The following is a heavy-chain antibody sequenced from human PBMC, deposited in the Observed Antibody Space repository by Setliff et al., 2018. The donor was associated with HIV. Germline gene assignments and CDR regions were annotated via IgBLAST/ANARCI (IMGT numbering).Heavy chain of an antibody. D-gene: IGHD3-3*01. J-gene: IGHJ6*03. CDR2: IYYSGST. CDR3: ARGIGIFGVLYYYYYMDV. Sequence: PSETLSLTCTVSGGSISSYYWSWIRQPPGKGLEWIGYIYYSGSTNYNPSLKSRVTISVDTSKNQFSLKLSSVTAADTAVYYCARGIGIFGVLYYYYYMDVWGKGTTVTVSS. CDR1: GGSISSYY. V-gene: IGHV4-59*01.